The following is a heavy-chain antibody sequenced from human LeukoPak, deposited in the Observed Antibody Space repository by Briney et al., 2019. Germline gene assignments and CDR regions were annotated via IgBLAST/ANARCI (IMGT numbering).Heavy chain of an antibody. CDR2: INHSGST. D-gene: IGHD6-6*01. CDR3: ARVPWGRSSYTESFDP. V-gene: IGHV4-34*01. CDR1: GGSFSGYY. J-gene: IGHJ5*02. Sequence: SETLSLTCAVYGGSFSGYYWSWIRQPPGKGLEWIGEINHSGSTNYNPSLKSRVTISVDTSKNQYSLKLSSVTAADPAVYYCARVPWGRSSYTESFDPWGQGTLVTVSS.